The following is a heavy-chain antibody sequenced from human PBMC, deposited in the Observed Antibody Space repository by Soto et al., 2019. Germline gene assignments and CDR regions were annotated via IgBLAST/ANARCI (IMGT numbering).Heavy chain of an antibody. V-gene: IGHV3-30-3*01. Sequence: GGSLRLSCAASGFTFSSYAMHWVRQAPGKGLEWVAVISYDGSNKYYADSVKGRFTISRDNSKNTLYLQMNSLRAEDTAVYYCARANDYYYDSSGYVGIWGQGTMVTVSS. CDR2: ISYDGSNK. CDR1: GFTFSSYA. D-gene: IGHD3-22*01. CDR3: ARANDYYYDSSGYVGI. J-gene: IGHJ3*02.